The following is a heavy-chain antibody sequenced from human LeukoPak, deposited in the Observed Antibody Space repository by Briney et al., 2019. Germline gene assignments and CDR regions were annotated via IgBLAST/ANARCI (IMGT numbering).Heavy chain of an antibody. V-gene: IGHV3-48*04. J-gene: IGHJ6*04. CDR2: ISSSGSTI. CDR3: AELGITMIGGV. Sequence: GGSLRLSCAASRFNFSSYSINWVRQAPGKGLEWVSYISSSGSTIYYADSVKGRLTISRDNAKNSLYLQMNSLRAEDTAVYYCAELGITMIGGVWGKGTTVTISS. CDR1: RFNFSSYS. D-gene: IGHD3-10*02.